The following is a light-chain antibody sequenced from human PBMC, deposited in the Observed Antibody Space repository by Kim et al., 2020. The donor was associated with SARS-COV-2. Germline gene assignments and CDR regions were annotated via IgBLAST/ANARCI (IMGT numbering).Light chain of an antibody. CDR2: GTF. V-gene: IGKV3-20*01. J-gene: IGKJ1*01. CDR3: QQYQISPWT. Sequence: FPGERATLSCRASQSVSDTYFACYQQKPGQAPRLLIYGTFSRATGIPDRFSGSGSGTDFTLAITRLEPEDFAVYYCQQYQISPWTFGQGTKVDIK. CDR1: QSVSDTY.